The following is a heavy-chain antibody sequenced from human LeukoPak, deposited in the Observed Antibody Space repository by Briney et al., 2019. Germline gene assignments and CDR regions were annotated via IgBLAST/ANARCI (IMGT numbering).Heavy chain of an antibody. Sequence: SETLSLTCTVSGYSINSYYWNWIRQPPGKGLEWIGYIYYSGSTNYNPSLKSRVTISVDSSKNQFSLKLSSVTAADTAVYYCARTTEGGYTYDYFYYYYMDVWGKGTTVTISS. CDR1: GYSINSYY. CDR2: IYYSGST. J-gene: IGHJ6*03. CDR3: ARTTEGGYTYDYFYYYYMDV. D-gene: IGHD5-18*01. V-gene: IGHV4-59*01.